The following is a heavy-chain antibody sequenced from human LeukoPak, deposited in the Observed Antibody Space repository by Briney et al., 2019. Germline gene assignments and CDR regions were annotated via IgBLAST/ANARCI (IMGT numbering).Heavy chain of an antibody. V-gene: IGHV1-69*13. J-gene: IGHJ6*03. CDR3: ARDYPQVVPAAIRSYYYMDV. D-gene: IGHD2-2*01. CDR2: IIPIFGTA. Sequence: SVKLSCKASGGTFSSYAISWVRQAPGQGLEWMGGIIPIFGTANYAQKFQGRVTITADESTSTAYMELSSLRSEDTAVYYCARDYPQVVPAAIRSYYYMDVWGKGTTVTVSS. CDR1: GGTFSSYA.